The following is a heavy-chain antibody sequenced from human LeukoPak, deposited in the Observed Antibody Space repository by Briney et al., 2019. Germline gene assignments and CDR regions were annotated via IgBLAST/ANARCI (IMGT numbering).Heavy chain of an antibody. CDR2: IKQDGSGK. D-gene: IGHD2-15*01. V-gene: IGHV3-7*01. J-gene: IGHJ4*02. CDR1: GFTFSSYW. Sequence: PGGSLRLSCAASGFTFSSYWMSWVRQAPGKGLEWVANIKQDGSGKYYVDSVKGRFTISRDNAKNSLYLQMNSLRAEDTAVYYCAGDLFERPRDRGGYCSGGSCHYFDYWGQGTLVTVSS. CDR3: AGDLFERPRDRGGYCSGGSCHYFDY.